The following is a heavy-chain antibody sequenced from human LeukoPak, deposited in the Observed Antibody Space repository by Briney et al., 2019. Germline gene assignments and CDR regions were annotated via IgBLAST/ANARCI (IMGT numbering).Heavy chain of an antibody. V-gene: IGHV3-15*01. CDR1: GFTFSNTW. J-gene: IGHJ4*02. CDR3: AAQGGSGDLRY. Sequence: GGSLRLSCAASGFTFSNTWMNWVRQAPGKGLEWVGRSKRIIDGGTTDYAAPVKGRFTVSRDDSINTLYLQMSSLKTEDTAVYYWAAQGGSGDLRYWGQGTLVTVSS. D-gene: IGHD4-17*01. CDR2: SKRIIDGGTT.